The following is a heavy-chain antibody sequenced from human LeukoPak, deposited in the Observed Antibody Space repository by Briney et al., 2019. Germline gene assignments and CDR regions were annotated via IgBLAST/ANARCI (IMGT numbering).Heavy chain of an antibody. J-gene: IGHJ4*02. Sequence: ASVKVSCKASGYIFNDYYILWVRQAPGQGLEWMGWINPKRGATKYVQKFQGRVTMTSDTSMSTVYMEMSRLRSDDTAVYYCARVRYDYGAKDIDYWGQGTLVTVSS. CDR3: ARVRYDYGAKDIDY. CDR2: INPKRGAT. D-gene: IGHD4-23*01. V-gene: IGHV1-2*02. CDR1: GYIFNDYY.